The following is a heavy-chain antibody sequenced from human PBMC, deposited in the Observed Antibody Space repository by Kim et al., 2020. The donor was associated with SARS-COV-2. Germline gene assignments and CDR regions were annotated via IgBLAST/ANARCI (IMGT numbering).Heavy chain of an antibody. CDR2: TYYRSKWYN. J-gene: IGHJ3*02. V-gene: IGHV6-1*01. CDR3: ARGGHKDNWNYYYAFDI. Sequence: SQTLSLTCAISGDSVSSNSAAWNWIRQSPSRGLEWLGRTYYRSKWYNDYAVSVKSQITINPDTSKNQFSLQLNSVTPEDTAVYYCARGGHKDNWNYYYAFDIWGQGTMVTVSS. D-gene: IGHD1-7*01. CDR1: GDSVSSNSAA.